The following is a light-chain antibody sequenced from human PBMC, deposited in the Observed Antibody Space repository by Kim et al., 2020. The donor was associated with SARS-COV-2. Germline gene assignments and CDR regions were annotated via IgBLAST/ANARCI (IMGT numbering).Light chain of an antibody. Sequence: DIQMTQSPSTLSASVGDRVTITCRASQSISSWLAWYQQRPGKAPKLLILKATSLQSGVPSRFSGSASGTEFTLTISSLQPDDFATYYCQQYDTYSYTFGQGTKLEI. CDR1: QSISSW. CDR3: QQYDTYSYT. V-gene: IGKV1-5*03. CDR2: KAT. J-gene: IGKJ2*01.